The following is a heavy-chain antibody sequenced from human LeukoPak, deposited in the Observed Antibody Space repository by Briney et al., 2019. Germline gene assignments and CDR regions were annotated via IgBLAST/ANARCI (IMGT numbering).Heavy chain of an antibody. CDR2: ISYAGSNK. CDR1: GFTFSSYA. V-gene: IGHV3-30*04. Sequence: PGRSLRLSCAASGFTFSSYAMHWVRQAPGKGLEWVAVISYAGSNKYYADSVKGRFTISRDNSKNTVYLQMNSLRAEDTAVYYCARDSGSSGWGHFDYWGQGTLVTVSS. D-gene: IGHD6-19*01. J-gene: IGHJ4*02. CDR3: ARDSGSSGWGHFDY.